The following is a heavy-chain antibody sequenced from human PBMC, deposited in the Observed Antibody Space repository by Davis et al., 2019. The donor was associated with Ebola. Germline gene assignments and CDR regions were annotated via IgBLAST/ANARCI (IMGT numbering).Heavy chain of an antibody. CDR3: ARGPYSSSWYWGSSPTRYFDY. Sequence: GESLKISCAASGFTFSSYSMNWVRQAPGKGLEWVSSISSSSSYIYYADSVKGRFTISRDNAKNSLYLQMNSLRAEDTAVYYCARGPYSSSWYWGSSPTRYFDYWGQGTLVTVSS. V-gene: IGHV3-21*01. CDR2: ISSSSSYI. D-gene: IGHD6-13*01. CDR1: GFTFSSYS. J-gene: IGHJ4*02.